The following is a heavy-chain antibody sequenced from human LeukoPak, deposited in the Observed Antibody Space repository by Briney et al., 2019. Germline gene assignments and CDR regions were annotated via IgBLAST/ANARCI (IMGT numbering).Heavy chain of an antibody. Sequence: PGGSLRLSCAASGSTFSSYSMNWVRQAPGKGLEWVSSISSSSSYIYYADSVKGRFTISRDNAKNSLYLQMSSLRAEDTAVYYCARDLKLYSGSYPSRDYWGQGTLVTVSS. D-gene: IGHD1-26*01. CDR3: ARDLKLYSGSYPSRDY. J-gene: IGHJ4*02. CDR1: GSTFSSYS. V-gene: IGHV3-21*01. CDR2: ISSSSSYI.